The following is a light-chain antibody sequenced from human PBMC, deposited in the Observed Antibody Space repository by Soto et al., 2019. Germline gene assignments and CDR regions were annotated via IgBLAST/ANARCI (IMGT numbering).Light chain of an antibody. Sequence: DIVMTQSPLSLPVTPGEPASISCRSSQSLLHSTGDNYLDWYLQKPGQPPQLLIHLGSNRASGVPDRFSGTGSGTDFTLKISRVEAEDVGVYYCKQSLQTPFTFGPGTKVDIK. V-gene: IGKV2-28*01. J-gene: IGKJ3*01. CDR2: LGS. CDR1: QSLLHSTGDNY. CDR3: KQSLQTPFT.